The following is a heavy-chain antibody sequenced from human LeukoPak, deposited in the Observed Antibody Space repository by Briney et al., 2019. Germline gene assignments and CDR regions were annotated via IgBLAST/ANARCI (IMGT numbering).Heavy chain of an antibody. J-gene: IGHJ4*02. Sequence: PSETLSLTCTVSGGSISSSSYYWGWIRQPPGKGLEWIGSIYYSGSINNNPSLKSRVTISVDTSKNQFSLKLNSVTAADTAVYYCARRRTMFGYFAGEFDYWGRGTLVTVSS. V-gene: IGHV4-39*01. CDR3: ARRRTMFGYFAGEFDY. CDR1: GGSISSSSYY. D-gene: IGHD3-10*02. CDR2: IYYSGSI.